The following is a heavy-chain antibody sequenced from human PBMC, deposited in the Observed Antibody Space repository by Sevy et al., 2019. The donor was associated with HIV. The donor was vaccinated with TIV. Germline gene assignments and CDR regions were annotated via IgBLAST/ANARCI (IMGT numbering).Heavy chain of an antibody. CDR1: GGSISSSSYY. CDR2: IYYSGSP. Sequence: SETLSLTCTVSGGSISSSSYYWGWIRQPPGKGLEWIGSIYYSGSPYYNPSLKSRVTISVDTSKNQFSLKLSSVTAADTAVYYCARRPYYYGMDVWGQGTTVTVSS. V-gene: IGHV4-39*01. J-gene: IGHJ6*02. CDR3: ARRPYYYGMDV.